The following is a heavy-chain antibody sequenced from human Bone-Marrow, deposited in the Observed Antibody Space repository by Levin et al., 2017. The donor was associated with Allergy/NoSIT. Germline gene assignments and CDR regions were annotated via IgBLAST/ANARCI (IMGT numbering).Heavy chain of an antibody. Sequence: LSLTCAASGFTFSSYGMHWVRQAPGKGLEWVAVISYDGSNKYYADSVKGRFTISRDNSKNTLYLQMNSLRAEDTAVYYCAKDLVRYDYVWGHTFDYWGQGTLVTVSS. CDR2: ISYDGSNK. CDR1: GFTFSSYG. J-gene: IGHJ4*02. D-gene: IGHD3-16*01. V-gene: IGHV3-30*18. CDR3: AKDLVRYDYVWGHTFDY.